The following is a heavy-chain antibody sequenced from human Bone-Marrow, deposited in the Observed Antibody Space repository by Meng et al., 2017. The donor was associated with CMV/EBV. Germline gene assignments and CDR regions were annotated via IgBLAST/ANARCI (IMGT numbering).Heavy chain of an antibody. D-gene: IGHD1-7*01. V-gene: IGHV1-8*03. CDR2: MNPNSGNT. J-gene: IGHJ6*02. CDR3: ARGPRWNYGFYYYYGMDV. CDR1: GYTFTSYD. Sequence: ASVKVSCKASGYTFTSYDINWVRQATGQGLEWMGWMNPNSGNTGYAQKFQGRVTITRNTSISTAYMELSSLISEDTAVYYCARGPRWNYGFYYYYGMDVWGQATTVTVSS.